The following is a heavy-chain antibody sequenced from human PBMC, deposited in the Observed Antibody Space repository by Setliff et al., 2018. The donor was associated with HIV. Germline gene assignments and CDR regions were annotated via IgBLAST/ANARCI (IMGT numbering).Heavy chain of an antibody. Sequence: LSLTCTVSGDSISGNYWTWIRQPAGKGLEWIGRIYTSGNTNYNPSLKSRVTMSVDTSKNQFSLNLSSVTAADTAVYYCVRGRRDFSSSFSPNFDSWGQGTLVTSPQ. CDR2: IYTSGNT. CDR3: VRGRRDFSSSFSPNFDS. V-gene: IGHV4-4*07. J-gene: IGHJ4*02. D-gene: IGHD6-6*01. CDR1: GDSISGNY.